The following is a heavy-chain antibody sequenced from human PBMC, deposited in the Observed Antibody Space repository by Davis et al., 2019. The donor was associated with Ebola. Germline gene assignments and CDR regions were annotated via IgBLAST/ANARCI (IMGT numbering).Heavy chain of an antibody. Sequence: GESLKISCAASGFTFSSYWMHWVRQAPGKGLVWVSRINSDGSSTSYADSVKGRFTISRDNAKNTLYLQMNSLRAEDTAVYYCARATGWYWYFDLWGRGTLVTVSS. CDR3: ARATGWYWYFDL. D-gene: IGHD1-14*01. J-gene: IGHJ2*01. V-gene: IGHV3-74*01. CDR1: GFTFSSYW. CDR2: INSDGSST.